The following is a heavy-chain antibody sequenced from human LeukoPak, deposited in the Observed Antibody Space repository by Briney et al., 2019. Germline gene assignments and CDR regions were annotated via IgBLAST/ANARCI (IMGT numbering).Heavy chain of an antibody. V-gene: IGHV3-23*01. D-gene: IGHD4-17*01. J-gene: IGHJ4*02. CDR2: IVGSGGST. CDR3: ARNGRRTTVTSDV. CDR1: GFTFSSYG. Sequence: GASLRLSCVASGFTFSSYGMSWVRQAPGKGLEWVSAIVGSGGSTNYADSVKGRFTISRDNSKNTLYLQMNSLRDEDTALYYCARNGRRTTVTSDVWGQGTLVTVSS.